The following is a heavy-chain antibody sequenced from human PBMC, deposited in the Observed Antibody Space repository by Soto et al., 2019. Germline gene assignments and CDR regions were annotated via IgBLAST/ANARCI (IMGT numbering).Heavy chain of an antibody. CDR1: GFTFSGYW. J-gene: IGHJ4*02. D-gene: IGHD2-2*01. V-gene: IGHV3-7*01. CDR2: IKQDGSEK. CDR3: AENNRYCSSTNCFVFDY. Sequence: GGSLRLSCAASGFTFSGYWMSWVRQAPGKGLEWVANIKQDGSEKYYVDSVKGRFTISRDNAKNSLYLLMNSLRAEDTAVYYCAENNRYCSSTNCFVFDYWGQGTLVTVSS.